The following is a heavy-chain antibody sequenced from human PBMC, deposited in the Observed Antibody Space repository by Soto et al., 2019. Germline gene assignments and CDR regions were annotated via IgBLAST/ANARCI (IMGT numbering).Heavy chain of an antibody. Sequence: EVQLVQSGAEVKKPGESLKISCKGSGYSFTSYWIGWVRQMPGKGLEWMGIIYPGDSDTRYSPSFQGQVTISADKSISPASLQWSSLKASDTAMYYCARVGYCSGGSCNDAFDIWGQGTMVTVSS. V-gene: IGHV5-51*03. D-gene: IGHD2-15*01. J-gene: IGHJ3*02. CDR1: GYSFTSYW. CDR3: ARVGYCSGGSCNDAFDI. CDR2: IYPGDSDT.